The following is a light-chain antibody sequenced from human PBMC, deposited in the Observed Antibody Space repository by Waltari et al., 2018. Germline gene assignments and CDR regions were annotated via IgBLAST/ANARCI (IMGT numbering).Light chain of an antibody. CDR1: SSDVGNYKR. Sequence: QSALTQPASVSGSPRQSITISCTGTSSDVGNYKRVSWYQQRPGKAPKLMIYAVSKRPSGVSDRFFGSKSGDMASLTISGLQPEDEAEYFCSSYAGSSKGVFGGGTKVTVL. V-gene: IGLV2-23*02. J-gene: IGLJ2*01. CDR3: SSYAGSSKGV. CDR2: AVS.